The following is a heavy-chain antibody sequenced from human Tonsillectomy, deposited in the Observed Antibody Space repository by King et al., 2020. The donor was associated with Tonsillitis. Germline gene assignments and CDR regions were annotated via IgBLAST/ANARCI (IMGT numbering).Heavy chain of an antibody. J-gene: IGHJ4*02. CDR2: INPSGGST. V-gene: IGHV1-46*03. CDR1: GYTFTSYY. D-gene: IGHD6-19*01. CDR3: ASFGGAAVAGPLYFDY. Sequence: QLVQSGAEVKKPGASVKVSCKASGYTFTSYYMHWVRQAPGQGLEWMGIINPSGGSTSYAQKFQGRVTMTRDTSTSTVYMELSSLRSEDTAVYYCASFGGAAVAGPLYFDYWGKGTLVTVSS.